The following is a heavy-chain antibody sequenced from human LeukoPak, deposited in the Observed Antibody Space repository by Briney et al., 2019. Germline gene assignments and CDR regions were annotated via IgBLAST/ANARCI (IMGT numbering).Heavy chain of an antibody. J-gene: IGHJ6*03. V-gene: IGHV1-2*02. CDR1: GYTFTGYY. D-gene: IGHD3-10*01. CDR3: APYSSATAYYYYYYMDV. CDR2: IHPNSGDT. Sequence: ASVKVSCKAFGYTFTGYYIHWVRQAPGPGLEWMGSIHPNSGDTKYAQKFQGRVTMTGDTSINTAYMELSGLTSDDTAVYYCAPYSSATAYYYYYYMDVWGKGTTVIVSS.